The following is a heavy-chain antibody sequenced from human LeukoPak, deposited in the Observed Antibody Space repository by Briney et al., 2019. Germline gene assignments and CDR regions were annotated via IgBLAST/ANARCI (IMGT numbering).Heavy chain of an antibody. D-gene: IGHD6-13*01. CDR1: GYTFTGYY. CDR3: AREGYEQKLVDY. J-gene: IGHJ4*02. Sequence: ASVKVSCKASGYTFTGYYMHWVRQAPGQGLEWMAWINPNSGGTYYAQNFHDRITMTRDTSISTAYMELSRLRSDDTAVYYCAREGYEQKLVDYWGQGTLVTVSS. V-gene: IGHV1-2*02. CDR2: INPNSGGT.